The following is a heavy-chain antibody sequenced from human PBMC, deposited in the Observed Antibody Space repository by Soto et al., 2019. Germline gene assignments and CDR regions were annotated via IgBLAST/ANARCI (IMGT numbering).Heavy chain of an antibody. V-gene: IGHV3-23*01. CDR2: ISGGAGDT. CDR3: AKSSRITLVRGVTDY. D-gene: IGHD3-10*01. Sequence: GGSLRLSCAASGFAFSNYAMNWVRQAPGKGLEWVSAISGGAGDTYYADSVKGRFTISRDNSKNTLYLQMKSLRAEDTAVYYCAKSSRITLVRGVTDYWGQGTLVTVSS. J-gene: IGHJ4*02. CDR1: GFAFSNYA.